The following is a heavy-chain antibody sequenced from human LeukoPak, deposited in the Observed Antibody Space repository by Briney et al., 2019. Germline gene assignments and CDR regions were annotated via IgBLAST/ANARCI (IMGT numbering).Heavy chain of an antibody. Sequence: SQTLSLTCAISGDSASSNSAAWNWIRQSPSRGLEWLGRTYYRSKWYNDYAVSVKSRITINPDTSKNQLSLQLSSVTPEDTAVYYCARQNNTYHHYNLGWFDPWGQGTLVTVSS. D-gene: IGHD5-24*01. J-gene: IGHJ5*02. CDR3: ARQNNTYHHYNLGWFDP. V-gene: IGHV6-1*01. CDR2: TYYRSKWYN. CDR1: GDSASSNSAA.